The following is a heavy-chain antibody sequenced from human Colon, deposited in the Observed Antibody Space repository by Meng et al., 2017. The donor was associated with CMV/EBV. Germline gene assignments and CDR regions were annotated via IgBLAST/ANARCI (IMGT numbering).Heavy chain of an antibody. D-gene: IGHD2-21*02. Sequence: SGPTLVKPTGTLTLTCPFSVFSLHAPLRRGVWIRQSPGQALEWLARVDWTDDKFYNSSLKTRLTITKDTAKNQVVLKMPDMDPVDTASSFCARVRPYISDWTFDFWGQGTLVTVSS. J-gene: IGHJ4*02. CDR3: ARVRPYISDWTFDF. CDR2: VDWTDDK. CDR1: VFSLHAPLRR. V-gene: IGHV2-70D*14.